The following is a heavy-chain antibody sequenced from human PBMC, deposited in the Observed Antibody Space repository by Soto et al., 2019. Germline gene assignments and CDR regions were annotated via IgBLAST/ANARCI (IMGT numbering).Heavy chain of an antibody. D-gene: IGHD2-8*01. V-gene: IGHV5-51*01. CDR2: IYPGDSDT. CDR3: ARTGGMGVGGLCYCCYDRDV. Sequence: GESLKISCKGSGYSFTSYWIGWVRQMPGKGLEWMGIIYPGDSDTRYSPSFQGQVTISADKSISTAYLQWSSLKASDTAMYYCARTGGMGVGGLCYCCYDRDVRGPGSTFTVSS. CDR1: GYSFTSYW. J-gene: IGHJ6*02.